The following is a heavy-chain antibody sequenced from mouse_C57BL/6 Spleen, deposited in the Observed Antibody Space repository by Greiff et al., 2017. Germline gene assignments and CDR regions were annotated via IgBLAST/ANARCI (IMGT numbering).Heavy chain of an antibody. CDR2: IWSAGST. J-gene: IGHJ4*01. CDR1: GFSLTSYG. V-gene: IGHV2-6-1*01. Sequence: VQLVESGPGLVAPSQSLSITCTVSGFSLTSYGVHWVRQPPGKGLAWLVVIWSAGSTTYNSALKSILSISKDNSKSQVFLKMNSLQTDDTAMYXWARHKLFYAMDDWGQGTSVTVSS. CDR3: ARHKLFYAMDD.